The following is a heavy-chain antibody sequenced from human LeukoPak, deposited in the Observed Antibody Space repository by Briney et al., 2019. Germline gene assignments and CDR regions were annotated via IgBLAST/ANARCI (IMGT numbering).Heavy chain of an antibody. CDR2: INTKSGRT. Sequence: PSVSVSCKTSGYSFTDYYIHWVRQAPGQGLEWMGWINTKSGRTSSARKFQGRVTMTRDPSITTVYMDMAWLTSDDTAIYFCARADFIDAGPYLIGPWGQGTLVTVSS. D-gene: IGHD3-16*02. J-gene: IGHJ5*02. V-gene: IGHV1-2*02. CDR1: GYSFTDYY. CDR3: ARADFIDAGPYLIGP.